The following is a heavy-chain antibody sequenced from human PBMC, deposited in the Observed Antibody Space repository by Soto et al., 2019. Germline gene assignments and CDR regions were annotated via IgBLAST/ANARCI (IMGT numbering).Heavy chain of an antibody. V-gene: IGHV1-69*01. CDR3: ARPLGYCSSTSCQYDY. J-gene: IGHJ4*02. Sequence: QVQLVQSGAEVKKPGSSVKVSCKASGGTFSSYAISWVRQAPGQGLEWMGGIIPIFGTANYAQKFQGRVTITEDEATSTAYMELSSLRSEDTAVYYCARPLGYCSSTSCQYDYWGQGTLVTVSS. CDR2: IIPIFGTA. CDR1: GGTFSSYA. D-gene: IGHD2-2*01.